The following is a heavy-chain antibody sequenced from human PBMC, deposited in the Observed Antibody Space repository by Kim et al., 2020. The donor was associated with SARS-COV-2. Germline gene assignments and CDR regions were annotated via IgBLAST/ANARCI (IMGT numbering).Heavy chain of an antibody. J-gene: IGHJ4*02. CDR3: ARLSKSWYYFDY. V-gene: IGHV5-51*01. Sequence: RPPFQGQVTISADKSVGTAYLQWSSLKASETAIYYCARLSKSWYYFDYWGQGTLVTVSS. D-gene: IGHD6-13*01.